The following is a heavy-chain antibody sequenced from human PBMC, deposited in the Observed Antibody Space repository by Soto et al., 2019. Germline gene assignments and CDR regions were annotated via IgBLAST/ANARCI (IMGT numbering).Heavy chain of an antibody. CDR2: IYPGDSDT. Sequence: GASLKISCKGSGYFFSRHWNGWVRQMPGKGLEWIGFIYPGDSDTKYSPSFQGQVTISADKSTNTAYLQWSTLKASDTAMYYCGRSPGLIPTVMEDWGQGTLVTVSS. D-gene: IGHD4-17*01. V-gene: IGHV5-51*01. CDR1: GYFFSRHW. J-gene: IGHJ4*02. CDR3: GRSPGLIPTVMED.